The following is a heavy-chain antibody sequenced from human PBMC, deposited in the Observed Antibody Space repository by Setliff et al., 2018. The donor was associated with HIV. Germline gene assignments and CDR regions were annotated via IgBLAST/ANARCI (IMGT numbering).Heavy chain of an antibody. D-gene: IGHD2-21*02. CDR2: IYPGDSDT. J-gene: IGHJ4*02. CDR1: GYYFTSYW. V-gene: IGHV5-51*01. CDR3: ARHVLVTRDVRYFDY. Sequence: PGESLKISCKGSGYYFTSYWIGWVRQMPGKGLEWMGIIYPGDSDTRISPSFQGQVTISADKSINTAYLQWSSLKASGTAMYYCARHVLVTRDVRYFDYWGQGTLVTVSS.